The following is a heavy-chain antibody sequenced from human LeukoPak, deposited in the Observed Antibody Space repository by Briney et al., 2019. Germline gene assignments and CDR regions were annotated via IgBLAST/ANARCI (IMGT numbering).Heavy chain of an antibody. J-gene: IGHJ6*03. CDR3: ARDPEYYDILTGYHRYYMDV. D-gene: IGHD3-9*01. CDR2: IYTSGST. V-gene: IGHV4-4*07. Sequence: SETLSLTCTVSGGSISSYYWSWIRQPAGKGLEWIGRIYTSGSTNYNPSLKSRVTMSVDTSKNQFSLKLSSVTAADTAVYYCARDPEYYDILTGYHRYYMDVWGKGTTVTVSS. CDR1: GGSISSYY.